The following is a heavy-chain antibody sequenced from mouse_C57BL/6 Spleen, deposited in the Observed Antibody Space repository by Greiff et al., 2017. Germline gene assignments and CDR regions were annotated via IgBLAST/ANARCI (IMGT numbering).Heavy chain of an antibody. CDR2: IHPNSGST. D-gene: IGHD1-1*01. V-gene: IGHV1-64*01. Sequence: VQLQQPGAELVKPGASVQLSCKASGYTFTSYWMHWVQQRPGQGLEWIGMIHPNSGSTNYNEKFKSKATLTVDKSSSTAYMQLSRLKSEDSAVYYSARIYYYGSNLYYAMDYWGQGTSVTVSS. CDR1: GYTFTSYW. J-gene: IGHJ4*01. CDR3: ARIYYYGSNLYYAMDY.